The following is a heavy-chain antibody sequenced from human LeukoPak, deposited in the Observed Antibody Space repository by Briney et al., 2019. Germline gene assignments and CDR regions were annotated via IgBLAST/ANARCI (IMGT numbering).Heavy chain of an antibody. CDR2: INHSGST. CDR1: GGSFSGYY. J-gene: IGHJ6*03. D-gene: IGHD5-18*01. Sequence: SETLSLTCAVYGGSFSGYYWSWIRQPPGKGLEWIGEINHSGSTNYNPSLKSRVTISVDTSKNQFSLKLSSVTAADTAVYYCARDVDTAMGPSRPMDVWGKGTTVTVSS. CDR3: ARDVDTAMGPSRPMDV. V-gene: IGHV4-34*01.